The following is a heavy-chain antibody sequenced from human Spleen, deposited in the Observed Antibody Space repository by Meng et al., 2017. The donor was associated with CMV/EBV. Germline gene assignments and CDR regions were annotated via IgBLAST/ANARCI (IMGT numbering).Heavy chain of an antibody. V-gene: IGHV3-13*01. CDR3: GKIDY. Sequence: GGSLRLSCTASGFTFSTYDFHWVRQPTGKGLEWVSSIGTVGDTYSIGSVKGRFIISRDNSKNTIYLQMNRLRPEDTAVYYCGKIDYWGQGTEVTVSS. CDR1: GFTFSTYD. CDR2: IGTVGDT. J-gene: IGHJ4*02.